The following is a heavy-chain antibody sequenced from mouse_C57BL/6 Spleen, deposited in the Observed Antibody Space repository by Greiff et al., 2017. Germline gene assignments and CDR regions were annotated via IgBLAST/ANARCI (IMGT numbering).Heavy chain of an antibody. J-gene: IGHJ1*03. CDR3: ARWGYWYFDV. V-gene: IGHV1-64*01. Sequence: QVQLQQPGAELVKPGASVKLSCKASGYTFTSYWMHWVKQRPGQGLEWIGMIHPNSGNTNYNEKFKSKATLTVDKSSSTAYMQLSSLTSEDSAVYYCARWGYWYFDVWGTGTTVTVSS. CDR1: GYTFTSYW. CDR2: IHPNSGNT.